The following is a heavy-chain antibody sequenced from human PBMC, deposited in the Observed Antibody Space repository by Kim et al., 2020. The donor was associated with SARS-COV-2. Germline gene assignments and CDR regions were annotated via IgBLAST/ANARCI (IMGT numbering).Heavy chain of an antibody. CDR3: ARGYKSTLGY. Sequence: GGSLRLSCAASGFTFSSYTMNWVRQAPGKGLEWVSSISSRSGYIYHADSVRGRFTISGDSAKNSLYLQMNSLRAEDTAVYYCARGYKSTLGYWGQGTLVTVSS. CDR1: GFTFSSYT. CDR2: ISSRSGYI. J-gene: IGHJ4*02. D-gene: IGHD1-20*01. V-gene: IGHV3-21*01.